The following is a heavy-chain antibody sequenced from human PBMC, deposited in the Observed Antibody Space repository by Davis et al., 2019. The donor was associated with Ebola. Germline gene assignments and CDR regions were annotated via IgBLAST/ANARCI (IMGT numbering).Heavy chain of an antibody. D-gene: IGHD3-10*01. CDR2: LFYTGTT. CDR1: GGSIGSSNYY. V-gene: IGHV4-39*01. J-gene: IGHJ6*02. Sequence: SETLSLTCSVSGGSIGSSNYYCSWLRQPPGKGLEWIGSLFYTGTTYFNPSLKSRVSISVDTSQNQFSLTLTSVTAADTAVYYCARHSYGSGSFGEDYYYYGMDVWGQGTTVTVSS. CDR3: ARHSYGSGSFGEDYYYYGMDV.